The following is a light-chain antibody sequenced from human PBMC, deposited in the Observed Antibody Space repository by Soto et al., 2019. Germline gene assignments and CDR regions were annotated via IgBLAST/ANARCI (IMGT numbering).Light chain of an antibody. V-gene: IGLV2-14*01. CDR2: EVS. CDR3: SSYTSTNTLV. Sequence: QSVLTQPASVSGSPGQSITISCTGTSSDVGGYNYVSWYQQHPVKAPELMIYEVSNRPSGVSNRFSGSKSGNTASLTISGLQAEDEADYYCSSYTSTNTLVFGAGTKLTVL. J-gene: IGLJ2*01. CDR1: SSDVGGYNY.